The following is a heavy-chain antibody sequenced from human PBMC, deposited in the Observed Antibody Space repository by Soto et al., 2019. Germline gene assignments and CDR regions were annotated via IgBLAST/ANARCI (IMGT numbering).Heavy chain of an antibody. CDR2: IYYSGAT. V-gene: IGHV4-39*01. CDR1: GGSMTSSSFY. Sequence: SETLSLTCTVSGGSMTSSSFYWGWIRQAPGQGLEWIGSIYYSGATIYNPSLNSRVTISVDTSKNQFSLRLNSVTAADTAVYYCARVAVVVVPDVYYYDGMDVWGRGTTVTVS. J-gene: IGHJ6*02. CDR3: ARVAVVVVPDVYYYDGMDV. D-gene: IGHD2-2*01.